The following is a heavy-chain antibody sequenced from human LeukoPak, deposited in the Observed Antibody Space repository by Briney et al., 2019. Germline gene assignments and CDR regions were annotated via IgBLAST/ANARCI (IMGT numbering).Heavy chain of an antibody. CDR2: INPTGDST. D-gene: IGHD4-23*01. CDR1: GYTFSSYY. J-gene: IGHJ4*02. V-gene: IGHV1-46*01. Sequence: ASVKVSCKASGYTFSSYYMHWVRQAPGQGLEWVGLINPTGDSTNYAQNFRDRVTMTRDTSTSTVYMDLSSLRSEDTAVYYCAREASGGYFDYWGQGTLVTVSS. CDR3: AREASGGYFDY.